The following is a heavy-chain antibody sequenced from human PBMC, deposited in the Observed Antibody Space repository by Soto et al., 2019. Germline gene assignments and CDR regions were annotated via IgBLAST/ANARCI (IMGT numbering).Heavy chain of an antibody. Sequence: GGSLRLSCAASGFTFDDYAMHWVRQAPGKGLEWVSGISWNSGSIGYADSVKGRFTISRDNAKNSLYLQMNRLRAEDTALYYCAKDRDNSGSYLGYYYGMDVWGQGTTVTVSS. D-gene: IGHD1-26*01. J-gene: IGHJ6*02. CDR1: GFTFDDYA. CDR2: ISWNSGSI. CDR3: AKDRDNSGSYLGYYYGMDV. V-gene: IGHV3-9*01.